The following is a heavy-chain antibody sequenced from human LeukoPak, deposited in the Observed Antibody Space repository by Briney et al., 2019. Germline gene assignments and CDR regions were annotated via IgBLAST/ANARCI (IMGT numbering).Heavy chain of an antibody. CDR1: GFTFSGYA. D-gene: IGHD5-24*01. Sequence: GGSLRLSYAASGFTFSGYAMSWVRQAPGKGLEWVSAISGSGGSTYYADSVKGRFTISRDNSKNTLYLQMNSLRAEDTAVYYCAKWEMATPTTSDYWGQGTLVTVSS. CDR2: ISGSGGST. J-gene: IGHJ4*02. CDR3: AKWEMATPTTSDY. V-gene: IGHV3-23*01.